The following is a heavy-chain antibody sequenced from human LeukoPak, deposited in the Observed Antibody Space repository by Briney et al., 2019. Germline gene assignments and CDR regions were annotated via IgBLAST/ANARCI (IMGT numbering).Heavy chain of an antibody. CDR1: GFSFRSYA. J-gene: IGHJ6*03. D-gene: IGHD1-26*01. CDR2: ISGSGGSA. V-gene: IGHV3-23*01. Sequence: GGSLRLSCAVSGFSFRSYAMNWVRQAPGKGLEWVSGISGSGGSAYYADSVKGRFIISRGNSQNTLYLQMNNLRAEDTAVYFCARDAHSGSCSWYYYYYMDVWGKGTTVTVSS. CDR3: ARDAHSGSCSWYYYYYMDV.